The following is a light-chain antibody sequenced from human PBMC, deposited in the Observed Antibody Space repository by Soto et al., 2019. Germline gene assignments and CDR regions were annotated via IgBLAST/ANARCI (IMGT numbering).Light chain of an antibody. CDR3: NSYRSKSPGV. J-gene: IGLJ1*01. CDR1: SSDVGGYNY. CDR2: EVS. V-gene: IGLV2-14*01. Sequence: QSALTQPAAVSGSPGQSITISCTGTSSDVGGYNYVSWYQQHPGKAPKLIIYEVSNRPSGVSNRFSGSKSGNTASLTIFGHQAENEAEYYCNSYRSKSPGVFGTGSKLTVL.